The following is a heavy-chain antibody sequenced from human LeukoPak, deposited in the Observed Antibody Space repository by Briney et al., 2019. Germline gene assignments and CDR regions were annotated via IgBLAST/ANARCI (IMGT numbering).Heavy chain of an antibody. CDR3: ARPSIAAAGTFDY. CDR1: GGSISSSSYY. D-gene: IGHD6-13*01. CDR2: IYYSGST. V-gene: IGHV4-39*01. J-gene: IGHJ4*02. Sequence: PSETLSLTCTVSGGSISSSSYYWGWIRQPPGKGLEWIESIYYSGSTYYNPSLKSRVTISVDTSKNQFSLKLSSVTAADTAVYYCARPSIAAAGTFDYWGQGTLVTVSS.